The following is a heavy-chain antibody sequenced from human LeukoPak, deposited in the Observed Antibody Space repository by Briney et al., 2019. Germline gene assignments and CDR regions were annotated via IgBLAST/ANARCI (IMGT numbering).Heavy chain of an antibody. CDR2: INPIFGTA. CDR1: GGTFSSYA. D-gene: IGHD2-2*01. J-gene: IGHJ3*02. V-gene: IGHV1-69*05. Sequence: ASVKVSCKASGGTFSSYAISWVRQVPGQGLEWMGGINPIFGTANYAQKFRGRVTITTDESTSTAYMELSSLRSEDTAVYYCARDRRVVPAAHREDAFDIWGQGTMVTVSS. CDR3: ARDRRVVPAAHREDAFDI.